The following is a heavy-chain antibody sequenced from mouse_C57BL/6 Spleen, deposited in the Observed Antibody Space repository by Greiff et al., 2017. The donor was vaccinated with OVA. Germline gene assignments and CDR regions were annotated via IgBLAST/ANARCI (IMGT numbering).Heavy chain of an antibody. CDR3: ARWLLRSYFDY. J-gene: IGHJ2*01. D-gene: IGHD1-1*01. CDR2: IGPSDSET. V-gene: IGHV1-52*01. Sequence: VQLQQPGAELVRPGSSVKLSCKASGYTFTSYWLHWVKQRPIQGLEWIGNIGPSDSETHYNQKFKDKVTLTVDKSSSTAYMQLSSLTSEDSAVYYCARWLLRSYFDYWGQGTTLTVSS. CDR1: GYTFTSYW.